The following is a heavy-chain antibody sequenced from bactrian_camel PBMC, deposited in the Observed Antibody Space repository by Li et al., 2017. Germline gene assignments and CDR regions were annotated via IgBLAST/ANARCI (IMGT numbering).Heavy chain of an antibody. V-gene: IGHV3S42*01. CDR2: INSGGSV. CDR3: AYLGTVAAGY. Sequence: VQLVESGGGLVQPGGSLRHSCLESGFTFGDYTMSWVRQAPGKGLEWVTGINSGGSVLYADSVKGRFTISRDNAKNTLFLQLNRLETGDTAMYYCAYLGTVAAGYWGQGTQVTVS. J-gene: IGHJ6*01. D-gene: IGHD6*01. CDR1: GFTFGDYT.